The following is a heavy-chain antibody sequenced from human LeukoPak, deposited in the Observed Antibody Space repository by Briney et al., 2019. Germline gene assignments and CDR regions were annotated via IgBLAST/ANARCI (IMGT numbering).Heavy chain of an antibody. J-gene: IGHJ4*02. V-gene: IGHV5-51*01. D-gene: IGHD6-13*01. CDR3: ARHDLVYSSSWYPSY. Sequence: GESLKISCKGSGYSFTSYWIGWVRLMPGKGLEWMGIIYPGDSDTRYSPSFQGQVTISADKSISTAYLQWSSLKASDTAMYYCARHDLVYSSSWYPSYWGQGTLVTVSS. CDR2: IYPGDSDT. CDR1: GYSFTSYW.